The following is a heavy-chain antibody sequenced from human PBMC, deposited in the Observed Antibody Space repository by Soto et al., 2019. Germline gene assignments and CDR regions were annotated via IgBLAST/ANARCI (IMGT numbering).Heavy chain of an antibody. CDR3: ARDLGRADGYK. V-gene: IGHV3-66*01. D-gene: IGHD5-12*01. Sequence: GGSLRLSCAASGFTFSDYYMSWIRQAPGKGLEWVSVIYGGGTTYYADSVKGRFTISRDNAKSTLFLQMNSLRAEDTAVYYCARDLGRADGYKWAQGTLVTVSS. J-gene: IGHJ4*02. CDR1: GFTFSDYY. CDR2: IYGGGTT.